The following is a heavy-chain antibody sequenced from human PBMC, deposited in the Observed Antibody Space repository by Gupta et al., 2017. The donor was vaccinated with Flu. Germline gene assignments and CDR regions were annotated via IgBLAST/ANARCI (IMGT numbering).Heavy chain of an antibody. CDR1: GFPFSSYG. CDR2: ISYDGSNK. CDR3: AKELVSRGWYSQPEGFDY. D-gene: IGHD6-19*01. Sequence: QLQLVESGGGVVQPGRSLRLSCAASGFPFSSYGMHWVRQAPGKGLEWVAVISYDGSNKYYADSVKGRFTISRDNSKNTLYLQMNSLRAEDTAVYYCAKELVSRGWYSQPEGFDYWGQGTLVTVSS. V-gene: IGHV3-30*18. J-gene: IGHJ4*02.